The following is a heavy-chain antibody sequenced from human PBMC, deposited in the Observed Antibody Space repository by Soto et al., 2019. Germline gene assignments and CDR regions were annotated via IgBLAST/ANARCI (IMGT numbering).Heavy chain of an antibody. CDR1: GYTFTSYA. CDR2: INAGNGNT. D-gene: IGHD1-26*01. V-gene: IGHV1-3*01. Sequence: QVQLVQSGAEVKKPGASVKVSCKASGYTFTSYAMHWVRQAPGQRLEWMGWINAGNGNTKYSQKLQGRVTITRDTSASTAYMELSSLRSEDTAVYYCARDQRVGASRSFDYWVQGTLVTVSS. J-gene: IGHJ4*02. CDR3: ARDQRVGASRSFDY.